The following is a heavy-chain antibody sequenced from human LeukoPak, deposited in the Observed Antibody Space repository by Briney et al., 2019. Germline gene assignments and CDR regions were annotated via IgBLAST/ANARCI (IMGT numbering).Heavy chain of an antibody. D-gene: IGHD5-24*01. CDR3: AKTGTEDCYTIHFDH. Sequence: GGPLGLSWAASGFPFSSSAMTWARKAPGKGLGWVSTTSGSGVGTYYADSVKGRFTISRDNSNNSLYLQMRRLRADDTALHYCAKTGTEDCYTIHFDHWGQGTLVTVSS. V-gene: IGHV3-23*01. J-gene: IGHJ4*02. CDR1: GFPFSSSA. CDR2: TSGSGVGT.